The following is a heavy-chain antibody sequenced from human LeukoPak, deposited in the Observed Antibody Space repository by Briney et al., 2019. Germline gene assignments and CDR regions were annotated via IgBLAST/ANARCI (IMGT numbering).Heavy chain of an antibody. CDR2: INPNSGGT. J-gene: IGHJ4*02. D-gene: IGHD2-15*01. CDR1: GYTFTGYY. Sequence: ASVKVSCKASGYTFTGYYMHWVRQAPGQGLERMGRINPNSGGTNYAQKFQGRVTMTRDTSISTAYMELSRLRSDDTAVYYCARDLSTSGRDYWGQGTLVTVSS. V-gene: IGHV1-2*06. CDR3: ARDLSTSGRDY.